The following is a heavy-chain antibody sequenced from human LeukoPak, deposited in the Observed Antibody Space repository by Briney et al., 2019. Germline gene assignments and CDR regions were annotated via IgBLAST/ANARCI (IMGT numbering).Heavy chain of an antibody. Sequence: GGSLRLSCAASGFTFSRAWMSWLRQAPGKGLEWVANIKEDGSEDYYADSVKGRFAISKDNAKNSLYLQMNSLSAEDTAVYYCAREGTGYSRAFDIWGQGTMVTVSS. J-gene: IGHJ3*02. CDR1: GFTFSRAW. D-gene: IGHD2-15*01. CDR3: AREGTGYSRAFDI. V-gene: IGHV3-7*03. CDR2: IKEDGSED.